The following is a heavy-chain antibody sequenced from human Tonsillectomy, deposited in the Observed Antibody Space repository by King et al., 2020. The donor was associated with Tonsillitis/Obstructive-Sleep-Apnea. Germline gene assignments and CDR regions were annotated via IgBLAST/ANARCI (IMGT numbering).Heavy chain of an antibody. CDR2: INPNSGGT. D-gene: IGHD4-23*01. CDR3: ARGTDDYGGNRAVNFDY. Sequence: QLVQSGAEVKKPEASVKVSCKASGYTFTGYYMHWVRQATGQGLEWMGWINPNSGGTNYAQKFQGWVTMTRDTSISTAYMELSRMRSDDTAVYYCARGTDDYGGNRAVNFDYWGQGTLVTVSS. CDR1: GYTFTGYY. J-gene: IGHJ4*02. V-gene: IGHV1-2*04.